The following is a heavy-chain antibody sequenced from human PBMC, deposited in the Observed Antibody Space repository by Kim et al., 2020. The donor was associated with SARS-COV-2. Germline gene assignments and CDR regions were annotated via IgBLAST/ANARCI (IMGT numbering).Heavy chain of an antibody. CDR2: ISAYNGNT. CDR1: GYTFTSYG. Sequence: ASVKVSCNASGYTFTSYGISWVRHAPGQGLEWMGWISAYNGNTNYAQKLQGRVTMTTDTSTSTAYIELRSLRSDDTAVYYCVRKYSSTHGDFDYSGKAIL. V-gene: IGHV1-18*01. CDR3: VRKYSSTHGDFDY. J-gene: IGHJ4*02. D-gene: IGHD6-13*01.